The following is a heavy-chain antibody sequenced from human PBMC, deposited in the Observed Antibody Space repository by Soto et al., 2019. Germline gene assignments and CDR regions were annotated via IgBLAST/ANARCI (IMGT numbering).Heavy chain of an antibody. CDR3: VRDICRSTRCARGYWYFDL. Sequence: QVQLVQSGAEVKKPGSPVKVSCKASGGTFSSYSISWVRQAPGQGLEWMGRIIASLGLANYAQKFQGRVTITADKSTSTAYMYLRRLRPADTAIYYCVRDICRSTRCARGYWYFDLWGRGTLVSVSS. J-gene: IGHJ2*01. CDR1: GGTFSSYS. V-gene: IGHV1-69*08. D-gene: IGHD2-2*01. CDR2: IIASLGLA.